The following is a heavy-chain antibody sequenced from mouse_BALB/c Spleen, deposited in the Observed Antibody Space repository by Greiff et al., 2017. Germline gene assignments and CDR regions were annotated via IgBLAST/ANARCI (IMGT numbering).Heavy chain of an antibody. V-gene: IGHV1-14*01. J-gene: IGHJ3*01. CDR2: INPYNDGT. D-gene: IGHD2-4*01. CDR1: GYTFTSYV. CDR3: ARSYDYSSWFAY. Sequence: VHVKQSGPELVKPGASVKMSCKASGYTFTSYVMHWVKQKPGQGLEWIGYINPYNDGTKYNEKFKGKATLTSDKSSSTAYMELSSLTSEDSAVYYCARSYDYSSWFAYWGQGTLVTVSA.